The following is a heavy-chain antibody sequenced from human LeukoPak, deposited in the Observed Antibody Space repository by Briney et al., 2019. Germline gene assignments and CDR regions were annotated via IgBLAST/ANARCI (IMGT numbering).Heavy chain of an antibody. CDR3: ARAPTVHNWFDT. V-gene: IGHV4-34*01. Sequence: SETLSLTCAVYGGSFSGYYWSWIRQPPGKGLEWIGEINHSGSTNYNPSLKSRVTISVDTSKNQFSLKLSSVTAADTAVYYCARAPTVHNWFDTWGQGTLVTVSS. D-gene: IGHD4-17*01. J-gene: IGHJ5*02. CDR2: INHSGST. CDR1: GGSFSGYY.